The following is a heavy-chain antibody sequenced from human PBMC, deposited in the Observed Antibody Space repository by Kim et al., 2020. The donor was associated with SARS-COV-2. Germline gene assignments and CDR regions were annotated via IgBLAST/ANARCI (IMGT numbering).Heavy chain of an antibody. J-gene: IGHJ6*02. Sequence: GGSLRLSCAASGFTFSDYYMSWIRQAPGKGLEWVSYISSSGSTIYYADSVKGRFTISRDNAKNSLYLQMNSLRAEDTAVYYCARCTYYYGSGTLRGGMDVWGQGTTVTVSS. V-gene: IGHV3-11*04. CDR2: ISSSGSTI. D-gene: IGHD3-10*01. CDR1: GFTFSDYY. CDR3: ARCTYYYGSGTLRGGMDV.